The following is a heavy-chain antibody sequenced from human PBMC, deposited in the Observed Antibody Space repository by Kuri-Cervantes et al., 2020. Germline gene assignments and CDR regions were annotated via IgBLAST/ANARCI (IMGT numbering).Heavy chain of an antibody. CDR3: ARADGSGGLPS. Sequence: GESLKISCAASGFIFSSYWMSWVRQAPGKGLEWVANIKQDGSEKYYADSVKGRFTISRDNAKNSLYLQMNSLRAEDTAVYYCARADGSGGLPSWGQGTLVTVSS. CDR1: GFIFSSYW. D-gene: IGHD2-15*01. J-gene: IGHJ4*02. CDR2: IKQDGSEK. V-gene: IGHV3-7*03.